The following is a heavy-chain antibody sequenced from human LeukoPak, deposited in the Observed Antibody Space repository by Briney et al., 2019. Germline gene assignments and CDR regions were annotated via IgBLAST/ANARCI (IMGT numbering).Heavy chain of an antibody. D-gene: IGHD2-21*02. CDR2: IWYDGSNK. V-gene: IGHV3-33*01. CDR1: GFTFSSYG. Sequence: PGGSLRLSCAASGFTFSSYGMHWVRQAPGKGLEWVAVIWYDGSNKYYADSVKGRFTISRDNSKNTLYLQMNSLRAEDTAVYYCARDIEAYCGGDCYSASDYWGQGTLVTVSS. CDR3: ARDIEAYCGGDCYSASDY. J-gene: IGHJ4*02.